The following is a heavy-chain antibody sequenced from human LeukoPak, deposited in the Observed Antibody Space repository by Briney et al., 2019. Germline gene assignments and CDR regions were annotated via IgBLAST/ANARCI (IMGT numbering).Heavy chain of an antibody. J-gene: IGHJ4*02. CDR2: IGWNSGSI. CDR1: GFTFDDYA. D-gene: IGHD3-22*01. CDR3: AKDMAPWGPNYYDSSGYTFDY. V-gene: IGHV3-9*01. Sequence: GGSLRLSCAASGFTFDDYAMHWVRQAPGKGLEWVSGIGWNSGSIGYADSVKGRFTISRDNAKNSLYLQMNSLRAEDTALYYCAKDMAPWGPNYYDSSGYTFDYWGQGALVTVSS.